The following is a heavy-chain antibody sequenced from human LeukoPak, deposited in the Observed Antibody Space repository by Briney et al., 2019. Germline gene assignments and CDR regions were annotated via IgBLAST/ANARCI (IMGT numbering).Heavy chain of an antibody. J-gene: IGHJ4*02. Sequence: SETLSLTCTVSGGSISSYYWRWIRQPAGKGLEWIGRIYTSGSTNYNPSLKSRVTMSVDTFKNQFSLKLSSVTAADTAVYYCARAPYCSGGSCYPFDYWGQGTLVTVSS. CDR2: IYTSGST. D-gene: IGHD2-15*01. V-gene: IGHV4-4*07. CDR1: GGSISSYY. CDR3: ARAPYCSGGSCYPFDY.